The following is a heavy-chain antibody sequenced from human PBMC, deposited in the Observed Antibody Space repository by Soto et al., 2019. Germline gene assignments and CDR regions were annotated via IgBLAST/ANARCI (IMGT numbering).Heavy chain of an antibody. Sequence: EVQLVESGGGLVKPGGSLRLSCAASGFTFSNAWMSWVRQAPGQGLEWVGRIKSKTDGGTTDYAAPVKVRFTISRDDSKNPLYLQINSLKDEDTAVYYWNRDGAGSYDWGQGTLVTVSS. CDR3: NRDGAGSYD. CDR1: GFTFSNAW. CDR2: IKSKTDGGTT. V-gene: IGHV3-15*01. J-gene: IGHJ4*02. D-gene: IGHD3-10*01.